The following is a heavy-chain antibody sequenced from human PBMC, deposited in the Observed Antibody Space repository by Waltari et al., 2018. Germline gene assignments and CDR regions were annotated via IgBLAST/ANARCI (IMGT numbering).Heavy chain of an antibody. CDR2: RSYDGSNK. Sequence: QVKLVESGGGVVQPGRYLRLSCADSGFTYSSYAIHWVSQAQGKRLEWVAVRSYDGSNKYYADSVKGRFTISRDNSKNTLYLQMNSLRAEDTAVYYCARGDIVATIEGSDYWGQGTLVTVSS. CDR3: ARGDIVATIEGSDY. CDR1: GFTYSSYA. D-gene: IGHD5-12*01. V-gene: IGHV3-30-3*01. J-gene: IGHJ4*02.